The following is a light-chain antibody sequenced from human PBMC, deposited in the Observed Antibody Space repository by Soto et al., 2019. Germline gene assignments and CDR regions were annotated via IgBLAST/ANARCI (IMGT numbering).Light chain of an antibody. J-gene: IGLJ2*01. CDR3: QSYDSSLSGSHVV. CDR2: DVT. V-gene: IGLV2-11*01. CDR1: SSDVGGSDY. Sequence: QSALTQPRSVSGSPGQSVTISCTGTSSDVGGSDYVSWFQHYPGKGPKLLIYDVTRRPSGVPDRFSGSKSGTSASLAITGLQAEDEADYYCQSYDSSLSGSHVVFGGGTKVTVL.